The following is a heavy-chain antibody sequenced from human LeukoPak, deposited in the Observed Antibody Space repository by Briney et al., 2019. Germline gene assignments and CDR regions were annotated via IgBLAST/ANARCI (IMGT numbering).Heavy chain of an antibody. D-gene: IGHD3-22*01. CDR1: GFTFSSHT. CDR2: IKSDGST. V-gene: IGHV3-74*01. CDR3: ARAPSEIGGYYPEYFRH. Sequence: GGSLRLSCAASGFTFSSHTLNWVRQAPGKGLVWVSRIKSDGSTRYADSVKGRFTISRDNAKNTVSLQMNSLRAEDTGVYYCARAPSEIGGYYPEYFRHWGQGTLVTVSP. J-gene: IGHJ1*01.